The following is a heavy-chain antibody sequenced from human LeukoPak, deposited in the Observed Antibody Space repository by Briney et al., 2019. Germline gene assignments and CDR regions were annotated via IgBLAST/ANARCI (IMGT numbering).Heavy chain of an antibody. CDR3: ARGLGWLDP. CDR2: IKYDGSEK. V-gene: IGHV3-7*01. Sequence: GGSLRLSCAGSGFTLSGYWMTWVRRAPGKGLEWVANIKYDGSEKQYVDSVKGRFTISRDNAKNSLYLQMNNLRVEDMAVYYCARGLGWLDPWGQGTLVTVSS. J-gene: IGHJ5*02. CDR1: GFTLSGYW.